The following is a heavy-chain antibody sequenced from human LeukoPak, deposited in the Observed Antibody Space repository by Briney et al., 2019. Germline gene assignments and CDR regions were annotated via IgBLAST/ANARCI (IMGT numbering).Heavy chain of an antibody. J-gene: IGHJ4*02. Sequence: PSETLSLTCTVSGGSISTTGDYWGWIRQTPGKRLEWIGSLYYRGTTYYNPSLKSRVNISVDTSKKNLSLSLTSVTAADTAVYFCARSRAYYDPFDLWGQGTLVAVSS. D-gene: IGHD4/OR15-4a*01. CDR2: LYYRGTT. CDR1: GGSISTTGDY. CDR3: ARSRAYYDPFDL. V-gene: IGHV4-39*02.